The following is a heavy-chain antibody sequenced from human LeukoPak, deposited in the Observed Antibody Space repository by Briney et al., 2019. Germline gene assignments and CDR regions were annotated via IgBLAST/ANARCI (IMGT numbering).Heavy chain of an antibody. V-gene: IGHV3-48*03. CDR3: TTLGYHLDS. Sequence: GGSLRLSCAASGFAFSAYEMNWVRQATGKGLEWVAYFAGSDTTIYYADSVRGRFTISRDNAKNSLYLQMNSLRAEDTALYYCTTLGYHLDSWGQGTLVTVSS. J-gene: IGHJ4*02. CDR2: FAGSDTTI. D-gene: IGHD3-22*01. CDR1: GFAFSAYE.